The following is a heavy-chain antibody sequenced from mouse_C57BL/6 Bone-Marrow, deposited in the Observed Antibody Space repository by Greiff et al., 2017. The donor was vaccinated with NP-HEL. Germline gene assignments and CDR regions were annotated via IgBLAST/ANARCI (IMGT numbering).Heavy chain of an antibody. CDR2: IWTGGGT. V-gene: IGHV2-9-1*01. J-gene: IGHJ1*03. CDR3: ARDDIYYYGSTGYFDV. D-gene: IGHD1-1*01. CDR1: GFSLTSYA. Sequence: VQLQESGPGLVAPSQSLSITCTVSGFSLTSYAISWVRQPPGKGLEWLGVIWTGGGTNYNSALKFRLSIRKDNFKSQVFLKMNSLQTDDTARYYGARDDIYYYGSTGYFDVWGTGTTVTVSS.